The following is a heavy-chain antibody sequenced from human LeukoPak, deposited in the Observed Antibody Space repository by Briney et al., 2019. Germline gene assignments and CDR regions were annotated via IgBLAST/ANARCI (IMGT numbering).Heavy chain of an antibody. CDR1: GYTFTSYG. CDR2: ISAYNGNT. D-gene: IGHD6-13*01. CDR3: ARVGAAPGHFDY. J-gene: IGHJ4*02. V-gene: IGHV1-18*01. Sequence: GASVKLSCKASGYTFTSYGISWVRQAPGQGLEWMGWISAYNGNTNYAHNLQGRITVTTETSTSTAYMELRSLRSDDTAVYYCARVGAAPGHFDYWGQGTQLTVSS.